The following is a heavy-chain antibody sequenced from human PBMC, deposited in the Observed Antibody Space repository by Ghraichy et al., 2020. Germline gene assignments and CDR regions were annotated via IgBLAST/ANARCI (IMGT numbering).Heavy chain of an antibody. Sequence: GESLNISCAASGFTFSSYCMNWVRQAPGKGLEWVSSISSRRDYIYYADSLKGRFTVSRDNAENSLFLQMNSLRAEDTAVYYCATTAAYLYFDYLGQGTLVTVSS. J-gene: IGHJ4*02. V-gene: IGHV3-21*01. CDR2: ISSRRDYI. CDR3: ATTAAYLYFDY. CDR1: GFTFSSYC.